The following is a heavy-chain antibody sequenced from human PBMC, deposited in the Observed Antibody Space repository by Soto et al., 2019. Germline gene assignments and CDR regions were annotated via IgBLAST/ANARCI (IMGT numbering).Heavy chain of an antibody. CDR2: IIPLFGTS. J-gene: IGHJ4*02. CDR3: ARLPLRITVFGKVLGYSDS. CDR1: GGSFNDYA. V-gene: IGHV1-69*06. Sequence: QVQLVPSGAEVKTPGSSVTVSCTPSGGSFNDYAFSWVRQAPGQGLEWLGGIIPLFGTSDYSQSFRDRATITAVKSTSTVFLELRRLTSQDTAVYYCARLPLRITVFGKVLGYSDSWGQGSLITVSS. D-gene: IGHD3-3*01.